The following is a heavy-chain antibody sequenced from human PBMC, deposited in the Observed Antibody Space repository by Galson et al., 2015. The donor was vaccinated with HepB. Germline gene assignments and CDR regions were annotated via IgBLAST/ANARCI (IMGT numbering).Heavy chain of an antibody. J-gene: IGHJ4*02. CDR2: IYNTGHT. CDR3: ARGRHSGYTYGADY. CDR1: GGFVSSGTYY. D-gene: IGHD5-18*01. V-gene: IGHV4-61*03. Sequence: SETLSLTCTVSGGFVSSGTYYWTWIRQSPGTGLEWIGYIYNTGHTNYNPSLKSRVTISLGTSKNHFSLKLSSITGADTAVYYCARGRHSGYTYGADYWGQGTLVTVSS.